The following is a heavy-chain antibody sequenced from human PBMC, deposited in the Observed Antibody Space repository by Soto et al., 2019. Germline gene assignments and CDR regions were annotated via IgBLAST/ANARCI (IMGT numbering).Heavy chain of an antibody. Sequence: QVQLVESGGGVVQPGRSLRLSCAASGFTFSSYAMHWVRQAPGKGLEWVAVISYDGSNKYYADSVKGRFTITRDNSKNTLYLQMNSLRAGDTAVYYCARDHPSGGMDVWGQGTTVTVSS. CDR3: ARDHPSGGMDV. CDR1: GFTFSSYA. CDR2: ISYDGSNK. V-gene: IGHV3-30-3*01. D-gene: IGHD3-10*01. J-gene: IGHJ6*02.